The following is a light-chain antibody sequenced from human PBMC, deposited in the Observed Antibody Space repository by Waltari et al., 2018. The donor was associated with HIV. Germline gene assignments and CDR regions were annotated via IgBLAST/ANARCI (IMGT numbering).Light chain of an antibody. CDR2: LAS. J-gene: IGKJ1*01. CDR3: MHGQQTPV. V-gene: IGKV2-28*01. Sequence: IAMIPSPDSLAVSPGEPASISCRSSQSLLHNNGHNYLDWYIQRPGQAPELLIYLASRRASGVPDRIAGSGSGTDFILKISRVEPEDVGVYYCMHGQQTPVFGQGTQVEV. CDR1: QSLLHNNGHNY.